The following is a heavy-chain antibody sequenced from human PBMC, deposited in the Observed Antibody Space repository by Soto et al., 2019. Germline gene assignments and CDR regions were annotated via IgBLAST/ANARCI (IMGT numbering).Heavy chain of an antibody. D-gene: IGHD2-15*01. CDR2: INAGNGNT. CDR1: GYTFTSYA. Sequence: QVQLVQSGAEVKKPGASVKVSCKASGYTFTSYAMHWVRQAPGQRLEWMGWINAGNGNTKYSQKFQGRVPITRDTSASTAYMELSSLRSEDTAVYYCARVVVVAATPYDWFDPWGQGTLVTVSS. V-gene: IGHV1-3*01. CDR3: ARVVVVAATPYDWFDP. J-gene: IGHJ5*02.